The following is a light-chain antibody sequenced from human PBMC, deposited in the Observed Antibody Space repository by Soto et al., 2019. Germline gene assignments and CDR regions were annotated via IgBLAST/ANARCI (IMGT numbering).Light chain of an antibody. CDR3: CSYAGSNTYV. V-gene: IGLV2-23*01. J-gene: IGLJ1*01. CDR2: GAT. Sequence: QSALTQPASVSASPGQSITISCTGRSSDVGGYNLVSWYQQHPGKAHQLMIFGATYRPSGVSNRFSASKSGNTASLTISGLQAEDEADYYCCSYAGSNTYVFGTGTKLTVL. CDR1: SSDVGGYNL.